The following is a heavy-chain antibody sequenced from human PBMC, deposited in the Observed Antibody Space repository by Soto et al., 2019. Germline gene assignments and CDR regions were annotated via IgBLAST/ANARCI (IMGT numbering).Heavy chain of an antibody. V-gene: IGHV3-30-3*01. J-gene: IGHJ4*02. CDR3: ARTKLRFLEWGYFDY. D-gene: IGHD3-3*01. CDR1: GFTFSSYA. CDR2: ISYDGSNK. Sequence: GGSLRLSCAASGFTFSSYAMHWVRQAPGKGLEWVAVISYDGSNKYYADSVKGRFTISRDNSKNTLYLQMNSLRAEDTAVYYCARTKLRFLEWGYFDYWGQGTLVTVSS.